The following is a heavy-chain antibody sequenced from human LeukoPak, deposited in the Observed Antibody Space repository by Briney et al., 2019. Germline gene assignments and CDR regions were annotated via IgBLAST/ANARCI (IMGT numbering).Heavy chain of an antibody. CDR3: ARGEPSDIAARPIYFDY. V-gene: IGHV4-31*03. CDR1: GGSISSGGYY. CDR2: IYYSGST. J-gene: IGHJ4*02. Sequence: SETLSLTCTVSGGSISSGGYYWSWIRQHPGKGLEWIGYIYYSGSTYYNPSLKSRVTISVDTSKNQLSLKLSSVTAADTAVYYCARGEPSDIAARPIYFDYWGQGTLVTVSS. D-gene: IGHD6-6*01.